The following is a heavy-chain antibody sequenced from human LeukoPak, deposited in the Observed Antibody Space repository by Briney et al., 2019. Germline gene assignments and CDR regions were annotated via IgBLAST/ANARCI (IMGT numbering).Heavy chain of an antibody. CDR1: GYSFTSFY. CDR3: ARDFMAYCGEHCYSPPDY. Sequence: GASVNVSCKASGYSFTSFYLHWVRQAPGQGLTWMGVINPSSGSTTYVQKFQGRVAMTRDTSTSTVYMELSSLRSEDTAVYYCARDFMAYCGEHCYSPPDYWGQGTLVTVSS. J-gene: IGHJ4*02. D-gene: IGHD2-21*02. CDR2: INPSSGST. V-gene: IGHV1-46*01.